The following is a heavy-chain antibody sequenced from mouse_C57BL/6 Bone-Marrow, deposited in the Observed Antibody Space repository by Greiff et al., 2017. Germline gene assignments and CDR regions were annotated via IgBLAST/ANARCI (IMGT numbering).Heavy chain of an antibody. Sequence: QVQLQQPGTELVKPGASVKLSCKASGYTFTSYWMHWVKQRPGQGLEWIGNINPSNGGTNYNEKFKSKATLTVDKSSSTAYMQLSSLTSEDSAVYYGARSGFHYYGSSYAMDYWGQGTSVTVSS. CDR1: GYTFTSYW. D-gene: IGHD1-1*01. J-gene: IGHJ4*01. CDR2: INPSNGGT. V-gene: IGHV1-53*01. CDR3: ARSGFHYYGSSYAMDY.